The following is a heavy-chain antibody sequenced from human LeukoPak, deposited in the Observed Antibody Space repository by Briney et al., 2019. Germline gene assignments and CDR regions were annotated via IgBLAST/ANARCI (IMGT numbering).Heavy chain of an antibody. D-gene: IGHD6-13*01. V-gene: IGHV1-18*01. CDR1: GYTFTSYG. CDR3: ARGLGYSSSWYAIEYWFDP. Sequence: ASVKVSCKASGYTFTSYGISWVRQAPGQGLEWMGLISAYNGNTNYAQKLQGRVTMTTDTSTSTACMELRSLRSDDTAVYYCARGLGYSSSWYAIEYWFDPWGQGTLVTVSP. CDR2: ISAYNGNT. J-gene: IGHJ5*02.